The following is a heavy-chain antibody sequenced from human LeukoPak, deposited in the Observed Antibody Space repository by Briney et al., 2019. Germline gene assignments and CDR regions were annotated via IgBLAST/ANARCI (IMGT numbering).Heavy chain of an antibody. J-gene: IGHJ4*02. V-gene: IGHV3-21*01. CDR3: AREGGTGIGNYPLEY. CDR1: QITFSNYN. D-gene: IGHD1-1*01. Sequence: GGSLRLSCTASQITFSNYNMNWVRQTPGKGLEWVSSISTSSSYIYYADSVKGRFTISRDNAKNSLYLQMNNLRTEDTAVYYCAREGGTGIGNYPLEYWGQGTLVTVSS. CDR2: ISTSSSYI.